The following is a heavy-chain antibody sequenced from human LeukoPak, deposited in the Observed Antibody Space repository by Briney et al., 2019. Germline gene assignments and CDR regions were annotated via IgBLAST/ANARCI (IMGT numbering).Heavy chain of an antibody. Sequence: SVKVSCKASGGTFSSYAISWVRQAPGQGLEWMGRIIPILGIANYAQKFQGRVTITADKSTSTAYMELSSLRSEDTAVYYCARVNAGAVAGTYYYYGMDVWGQGTTVTVSS. CDR3: ARVNAGAVAGTYYYYGMDV. CDR2: IIPILGIA. J-gene: IGHJ6*02. V-gene: IGHV1-69*04. D-gene: IGHD6-19*01. CDR1: GGTFSSYA.